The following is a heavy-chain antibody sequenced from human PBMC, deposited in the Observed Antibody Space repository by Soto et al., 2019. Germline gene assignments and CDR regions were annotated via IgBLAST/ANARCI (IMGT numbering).Heavy chain of an antibody. V-gene: IGHV1-2*02. D-gene: IGHD2-2*01. Sequence: ASVTVSCKASGYSFAGYYIHWVRQAPGQGLEWMGWINPNSGGTNYAQKFQGRVTMTRDTSISTAYMQLSRLRSDDTAVYYCARLTVPLDIVVLPASSYDYWGQGTLVTVSS. CDR2: INPNSGGT. CDR3: ARLTVPLDIVVLPASSYDY. CDR1: GYSFAGYY. J-gene: IGHJ4*02.